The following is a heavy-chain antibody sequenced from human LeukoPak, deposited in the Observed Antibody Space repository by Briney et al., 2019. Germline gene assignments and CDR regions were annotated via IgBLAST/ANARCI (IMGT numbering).Heavy chain of an antibody. J-gene: IGHJ3*02. CDR3: ARVSPRSSSWYRAFDI. CDR2: ISSSTTYI. D-gene: IGHD6-13*01. CDR1: GFTFSSYS. V-gene: IGHV3-21*01. Sequence: KSRGSLRLSCAASGFTFSSYSMNWVCQAPGMGLEWVSCISSSTTYIYYTDSVKGRFTISRDNAKNSLYLQMNSLRAEDTAVYYCARVSPRSSSWYRAFDIWGQGRMLAVSS.